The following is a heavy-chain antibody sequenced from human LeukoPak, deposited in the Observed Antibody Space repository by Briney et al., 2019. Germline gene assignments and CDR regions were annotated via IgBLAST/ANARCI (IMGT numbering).Heavy chain of an antibody. V-gene: IGHV3-48*02. D-gene: IGHD3-16*01. Sequence: QPGGSLRLSCAASGFTFSSYSMNWVRQAPGSGLEWLSYISGSSSTTHYADSVKGRFTISRDNAKNSLYLQMNSLRDEDTAVYYCARDWASAFDIWGQGTMVTVSS. J-gene: IGHJ3*02. CDR2: ISGSSSTT. CDR3: ARDWASAFDI. CDR1: GFTFSSYS.